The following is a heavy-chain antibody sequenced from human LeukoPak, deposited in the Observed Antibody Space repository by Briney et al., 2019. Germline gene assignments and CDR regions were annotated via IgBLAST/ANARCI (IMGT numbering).Heavy chain of an antibody. V-gene: IGHV3-23*01. CDR2: VNGGGSST. CDR1: GFTFSASA. CDR3: AKVPVVNLDS. Sequence: GGSLRLSCAASGFTFSASAMNWVRQAPGKGLEWVSSVNGGGSSTYYADSVKGRFTISRDNSRNTLYLQMNSLRVEDTAVYYCAKVPVVNLDSWGQGALVTVSS. D-gene: IGHD2-15*01. J-gene: IGHJ4*02.